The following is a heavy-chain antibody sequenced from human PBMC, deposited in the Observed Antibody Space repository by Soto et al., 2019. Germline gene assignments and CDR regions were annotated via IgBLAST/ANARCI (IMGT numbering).Heavy chain of an antibody. V-gene: IGHV1-69*12. CDR2: FIPSFPAP. J-gene: IGHJ5*02. CDR3: ATGEVVPSFPNGLDT. D-gene: IGHD1-26*01. Sequence: VQFVQSGAELKKPGSSVRVSCRASGGTIKTYTLSWVRQAPGQGLEWMGAFIPSFPAPNFAQRFKGRLTLTADESTNTGFMELSRLRPEDTALYFCATGEVVPSFPNGLDTWGQGTHVIVSS. CDR1: GGTIKTYT.